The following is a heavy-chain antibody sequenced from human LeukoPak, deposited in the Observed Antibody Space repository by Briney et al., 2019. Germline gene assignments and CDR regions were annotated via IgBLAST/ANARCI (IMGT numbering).Heavy chain of an antibody. CDR1: GYTFTGYY. V-gene: IGHV1-2*02. CDR2: INPNSGGT. Sequence: ASVKVSCKSSGYTFTGYYMHWVRQAPGQGLEWMGWINPNSGGTNYAQKFQGRVTTTRDTSISTAYMELSRLRSDDTAVYYCARDRGSGYLSDYWGQGTLVTVSS. D-gene: IGHD3-3*01. J-gene: IGHJ4*02. CDR3: ARDRGSGYLSDY.